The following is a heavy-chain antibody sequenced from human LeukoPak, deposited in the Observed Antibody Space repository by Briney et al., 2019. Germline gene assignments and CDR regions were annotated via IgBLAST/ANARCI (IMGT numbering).Heavy chain of an antibody. D-gene: IGHD6-19*01. J-gene: IGHJ4*02. V-gene: IGHV1-2*02. CDR2: TNPNSGGT. CDR3: ARERRLRGWYRSDY. CDR1: GYTFTGYY. Sequence: ASVKVSCKASGYTFTGYYMHWVRQAPGQGLEWMGWTNPNSGGTNYAQKFQGRVTMTRDTSISTAYMELSRLRSDDTAVYYCARERRLRGWYRSDYWGQGTLVTVSS.